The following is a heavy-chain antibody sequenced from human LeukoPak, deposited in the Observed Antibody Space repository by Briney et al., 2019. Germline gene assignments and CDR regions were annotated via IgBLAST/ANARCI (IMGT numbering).Heavy chain of an antibody. CDR2: IYYSGST. CDR1: GGSISSYY. Sequence: PSETLSLTCTVSGGSISSYYWSWIRQPPGKGLEWIGYIYYSGSTSYNPSLKSRVTISVDTSKSQFSLKLSSVTAADTAVYYCARRGYDSWSGYSDYYYGMDVWGQGTTVTVSS. CDR3: ARRGYDSWSGYSDYYYGMDV. J-gene: IGHJ6*02. V-gene: IGHV4-59*08. D-gene: IGHD3-3*01.